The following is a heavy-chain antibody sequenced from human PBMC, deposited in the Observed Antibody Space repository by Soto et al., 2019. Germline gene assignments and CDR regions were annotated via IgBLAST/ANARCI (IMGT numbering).Heavy chain of an antibody. CDR2: IVPMFGTT. Sequence: QVQLVQSGAEVKKPGSSVKVSCKASGGTFSSNAISWVRQAPGQGLEWMGGIVPMFGTTNSAQKFQGRFTITADESTNTAYMELNNLRSEDTAVYYCARGHDILNAYVVWGQGNLVTVSS. CDR1: GGTFSSNA. D-gene: IGHD3-9*01. CDR3: ARGHDILNAYVV. V-gene: IGHV1-69*12. J-gene: IGHJ4*02.